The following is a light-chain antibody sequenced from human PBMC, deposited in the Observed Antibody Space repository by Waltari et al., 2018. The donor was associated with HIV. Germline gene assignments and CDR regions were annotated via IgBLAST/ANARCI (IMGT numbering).Light chain of an antibody. CDR3: SSYAGPNHLL. Sequence: QSALTQPPSASGSPGQSVTFSCTGTSRDVGAYHFVSGYQQHPGQAPKLIIYGVNQRPSVVPDRFSGSKSGNTASLTVSGLQADDEADYYCSSYAGPNHLLFGGGTRLTVL. J-gene: IGLJ2*01. CDR1: SRDVGAYHF. V-gene: IGLV2-8*01. CDR2: GVN.